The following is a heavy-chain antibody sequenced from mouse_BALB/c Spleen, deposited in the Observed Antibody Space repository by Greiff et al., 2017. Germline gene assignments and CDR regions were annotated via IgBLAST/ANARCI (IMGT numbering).Heavy chain of an antibody. J-gene: IGHJ3*01. CDR2: ILPGSGST. CDR1: GYTFSSYW. D-gene: IGHD1-1*01. V-gene: IGHV1-9*01. CDR3: ARGGTTTPFAY. Sequence: VQLQQSGAELMKPGASVKISCKATGYTFSSYWIEWVKQRPGHGLEWIGEILPGSGSTNYNEKFKGKATFTADTSSNTAYMQLSSLTSEDSAVYYCARGGTTTPFAYWGQGTLVTVSA.